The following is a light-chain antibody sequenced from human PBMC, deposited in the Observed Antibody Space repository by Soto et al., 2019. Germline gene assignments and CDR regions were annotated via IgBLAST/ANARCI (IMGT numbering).Light chain of an antibody. V-gene: IGKV1-27*01. CDR3: QKYYDAIIT. J-gene: IGKJ3*01. Sequence: FLSASVVDRVTLTCRASQGISVSLAWYQQKPGKVPQLLIYGASTLKSGVPSRFSGSGSGTDFTLTISNLQPEDVETYYCQKYYDAIITFGHG. CDR2: GAS. CDR1: QGISVS.